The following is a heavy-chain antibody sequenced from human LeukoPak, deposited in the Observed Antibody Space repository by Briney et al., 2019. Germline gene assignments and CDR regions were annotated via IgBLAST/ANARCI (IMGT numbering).Heavy chain of an antibody. CDR1: GDSISSTSYY. Sequence: PSETLSLTCSVSGDSISSTSYYWGWIRQAPGKALEWIGSISHGGNTFYNPSLTSRVSISVDASKDQVSLKVHSLTAADTGIYFCARQKAVVALPATTGFDYWGRGTLVSVSS. J-gene: IGHJ4*02. CDR3: ARQKAVVALPATTGFDY. D-gene: IGHD2-15*01. CDR2: ISHGGNT. V-gene: IGHV4-39*01.